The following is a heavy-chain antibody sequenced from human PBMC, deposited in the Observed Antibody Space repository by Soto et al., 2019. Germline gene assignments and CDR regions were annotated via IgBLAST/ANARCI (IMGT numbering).Heavy chain of an antibody. J-gene: IGHJ4*02. Sequence: PSETLSLTCTVSGGSISSGDYYWSWIRQPPGKGLEWIGYIYYSGSTYYNPSLKSRVTISVDTSKNQFSLKLSSVTAADTAVYYCASFQPYYDSSGYYPGTFDYWGQGTLVTVSS. CDR3: ASFQPYYDSSGYYPGTFDY. D-gene: IGHD3-22*01. CDR1: GGSISSGDYY. V-gene: IGHV4-30-4*01. CDR2: IYYSGST.